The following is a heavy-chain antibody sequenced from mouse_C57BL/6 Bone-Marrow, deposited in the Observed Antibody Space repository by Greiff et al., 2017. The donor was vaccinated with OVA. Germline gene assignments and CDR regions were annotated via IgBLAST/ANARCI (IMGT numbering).Heavy chain of an antibody. CDR3: ARTTGFAY. Sequence: VQLKESGPGLVKPSQSLSLTCSVTGYSITSGYYWNWIRQFPGNKLEWMGYISYDGSNNYNPSLKNRISITRDTSKNQFFLKLNSVTTEDTATYYCARTTGFAYWGQGTLVTVSA. CDR2: ISYDGSN. D-gene: IGHD2-13*01. V-gene: IGHV3-6*01. CDR1: GYSITSGYY. J-gene: IGHJ3*01.